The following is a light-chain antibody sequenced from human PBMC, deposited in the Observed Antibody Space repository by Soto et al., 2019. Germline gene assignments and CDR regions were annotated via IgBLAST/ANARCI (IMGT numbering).Light chain of an antibody. J-gene: IGLJ1*01. CDR2: LEGSGSY. CDR3: ETWDSNTYV. Sequence: QSVLTQSSSASASLGSSVKLTCTRSSGHSSYIIAWHQQQPGKAPRYLMKLEGSGSYNKGSGVPDRFSGSSSGANRYLTISNLQFEDEADYYCETWDSNTYVFGTGTKLTVL. V-gene: IGLV4-60*02. CDR1: SGHSSYI.